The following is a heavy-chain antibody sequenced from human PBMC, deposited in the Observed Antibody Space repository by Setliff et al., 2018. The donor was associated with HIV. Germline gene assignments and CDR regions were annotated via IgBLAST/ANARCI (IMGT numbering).Heavy chain of an antibody. V-gene: IGHV1-46*03. Sequence: ASVKVSCKASGYSFTSYHIYWVRQAPGQGLEWMGRILPTSGGTLYAQKFQDRISLIRDTSTKTVYMELSSLRPEDTAVYYCTRVRYGGTYDAFDVWGQGTMVTVSS. CDR2: ILPTSGGT. J-gene: IGHJ3*01. CDR3: TRVRYGGTYDAFDV. D-gene: IGHD1-26*01. CDR1: GYSFTSYH.